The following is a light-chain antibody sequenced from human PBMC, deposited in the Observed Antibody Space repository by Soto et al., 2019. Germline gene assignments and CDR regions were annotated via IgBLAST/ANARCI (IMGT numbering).Light chain of an antibody. Sequence: DIQMTESHATLSSFVFYIVIFTCRVSQNVGISLAWYQQKPGKAPKLLISDASNLESGVPSRFSGGGSGTEFTLTITTLRPDDFATYFCQQYNSHSLTFGQGTKVDIK. CDR2: DAS. J-gene: IGKJ1*01. CDR3: QQYNSHSLT. V-gene: IGKV1-5*01. CDR1: QNVGIS.